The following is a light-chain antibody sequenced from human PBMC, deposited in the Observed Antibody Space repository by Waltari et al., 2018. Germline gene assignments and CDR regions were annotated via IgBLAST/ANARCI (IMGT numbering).Light chain of an antibody. J-gene: IGLJ2*01. CDR2: DVN. CDR1: KSDVGGYNY. Sequence: QSTLTQPASVSGSPGQSITISCTGTKSDVGGYNYVSWYQQLPGKAPKLMIYDVNKWPSGFSNRFSGSKSGNTASLTISVLQAEDEADYYCSSYTNRDTHVIFGGGTKLTVL. V-gene: IGLV2-14*03. CDR3: SSYTNRDTHVI.